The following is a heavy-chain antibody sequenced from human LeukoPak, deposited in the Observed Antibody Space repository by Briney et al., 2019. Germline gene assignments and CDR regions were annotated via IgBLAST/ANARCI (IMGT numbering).Heavy chain of an antibody. D-gene: IGHD3-22*01. J-gene: IGHJ4*02. CDR3: ARRRHYYDSSGVDY. Sequence: GGSLRLSCAASGFTFSSYSMNWVRQAPGKGLEWVSYTSSSGSTIYYADSVKGRFTISRDNAKNSLFLQMSSLRAEDTAVYYCARRRHYYDSSGVDYWGQGTLVTVSS. CDR2: TSSSGSTI. CDR1: GFTFSSYS. V-gene: IGHV3-48*01.